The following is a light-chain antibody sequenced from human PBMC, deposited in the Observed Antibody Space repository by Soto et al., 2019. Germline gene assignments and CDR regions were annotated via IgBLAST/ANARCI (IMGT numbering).Light chain of an antibody. CDR1: HSLLHSNGYNY. CDR2: FAS. J-gene: IGKJ2*01. Sequence: DIVMTQSPLSLPVTPGEPASISCRSSHSLLHSNGYNYLDWYLQKPGQSPQLLIHFASNRASGVPDRFRGIGSGTDFTLKISRVEAEDVGVYYCMQAIQPPRPFGQGTKLEI. CDR3: MQAIQPPRP. V-gene: IGKV2-28*01.